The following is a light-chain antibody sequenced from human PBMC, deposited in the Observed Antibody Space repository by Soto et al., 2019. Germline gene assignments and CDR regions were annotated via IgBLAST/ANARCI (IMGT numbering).Light chain of an antibody. J-gene: IGKJ1*01. CDR3: QQYNDNWT. Sequence: DIQMTQSPSTLSTSVGDRVTNTCRASQSISSWLAWYQQKPGKAPKLLIYKASTLQSGVPSRFSGSGSGTEFTLAISSLQPDDSATYYCQQYNDNWTFGQGTKV. CDR1: QSISSW. V-gene: IGKV1-5*03. CDR2: KAS.